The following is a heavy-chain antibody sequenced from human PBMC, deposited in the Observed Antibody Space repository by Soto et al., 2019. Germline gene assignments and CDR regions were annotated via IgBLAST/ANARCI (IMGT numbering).Heavy chain of an antibody. Sequence: ESLSLTCPVFGCSISSTNHYWGWIRHPPGKGLEWIGDIYYSGMTRYNPSLRSRVTISVDTPKNQFSLKLNSVTAADTAVYYCARHGYYYDSTGYYYFVWGQGTLVTVSS. CDR3: ARHGYYYDSTGYYYFV. V-gene: IGHV4-39*01. CDR2: IYYSGMT. J-gene: IGHJ4*02. D-gene: IGHD3-22*01. CDR1: GCSISSTNHY.